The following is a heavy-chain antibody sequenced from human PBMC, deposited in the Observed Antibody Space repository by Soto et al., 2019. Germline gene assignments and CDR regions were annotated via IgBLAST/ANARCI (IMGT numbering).Heavy chain of an antibody. CDR2: IIPIFGTA. Sequence: ASVKVSCKASGGTFSSYAISWVRQAPGQGLEWMGGIIPIFGTANYAQKFQGRVTITADESTSTAYMELSSLRSEDTAVYYCARAPLIVGATIGGADYWGQGTLVTVSS. CDR1: GGTFSSYA. CDR3: ARAPLIVGATIGGADY. D-gene: IGHD1-26*01. V-gene: IGHV1-69*13. J-gene: IGHJ4*02.